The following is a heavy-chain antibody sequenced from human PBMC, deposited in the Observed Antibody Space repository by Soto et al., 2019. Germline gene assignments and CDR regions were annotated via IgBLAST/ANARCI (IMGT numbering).Heavy chain of an antibody. CDR3: ATTYCGGDCWYLPNAFDI. V-gene: IGHV1-69*13. J-gene: IGHJ3*02. D-gene: IGHD2-21*02. Sequence: GASVNVSCKASGGTFSSYAISWVRQAPGQGLEWMGGIIPIFGTANYAQKFQGRVTITADESTSTAYMEPSSLTSEDTAVYYCATTYCGGDCWYLPNAFDIWGQGTMVTVSS. CDR2: IIPIFGTA. CDR1: GGTFSSYA.